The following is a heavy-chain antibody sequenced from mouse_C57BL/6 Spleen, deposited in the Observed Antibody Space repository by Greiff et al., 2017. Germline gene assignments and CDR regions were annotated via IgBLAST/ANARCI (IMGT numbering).Heavy chain of an antibody. Sequence: VQLQQPGAELVMPGASVKLSCKASGYTFTSYWMHWVKQRPGQGLEWIGEIDPSDSYTNYNQKFKGKSTLTVDKSSSTAYMQLSSLTSEDSAVYYCARWDYGNYGCDYWGQGTTLTVSS. D-gene: IGHD2-1*01. CDR3: ARWDYGNYGCDY. CDR1: GYTFTSYW. J-gene: IGHJ2*01. CDR2: IDPSDSYT. V-gene: IGHV1-69*01.